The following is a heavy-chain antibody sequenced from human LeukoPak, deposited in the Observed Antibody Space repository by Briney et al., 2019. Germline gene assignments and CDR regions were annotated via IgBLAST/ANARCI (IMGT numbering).Heavy chain of an antibody. D-gene: IGHD4-17*01. CDR3: ARDKKTDDYGDYWPWVVDY. V-gene: IGHV3-21*06. CDR2: ISSSSSYI. Sequence: PGGSLRLSCAASGFTFSTYWMHWVRRGPGKGLVWVSSISSSSSYIYYADSVKGRFTISRDNAKNSLYLQMNSLRAEDTAVYYCARDKKTDDYGDYWPWVVDYWGQGTLVTVSS. J-gene: IGHJ4*02. CDR1: GFTFSTYW.